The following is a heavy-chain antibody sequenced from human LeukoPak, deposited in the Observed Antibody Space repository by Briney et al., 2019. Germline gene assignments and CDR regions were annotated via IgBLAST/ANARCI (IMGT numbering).Heavy chain of an antibody. Sequence: SETLYLTCTVSGGSISSGGYYWSWIRQRPGKGLEWIGYIYYSGSTYYNPSLKSRVTISVDTSKNQFSRKLSSVTAADTAVYYCARYIKLWFYLDYWGQGTLVTVSS. CDR3: ARYIKLWFYLDY. CDR1: GGSISSGGYY. CDR2: IYYSGST. V-gene: IGHV4-31*03. D-gene: IGHD3-10*01. J-gene: IGHJ4*02.